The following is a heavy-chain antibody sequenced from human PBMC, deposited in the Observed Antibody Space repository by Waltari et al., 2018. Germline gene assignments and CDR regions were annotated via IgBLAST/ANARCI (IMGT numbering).Heavy chain of an antibody. J-gene: IGHJ4*02. Sequence: LNINAYWRSWLSQAPGKGLEWVAHIKPDGSETYYVDSVKGRSSISRDNGKNALYLQMNNLSVDDTAVYYCSTGAVHWGQGTLVTVSS. CDR3: STGAVH. CDR1: LNINAYW. V-gene: IGHV3-7*01. CDR2: IKPDGSET.